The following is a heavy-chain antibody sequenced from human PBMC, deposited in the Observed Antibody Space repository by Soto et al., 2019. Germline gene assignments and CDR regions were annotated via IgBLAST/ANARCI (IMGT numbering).Heavy chain of an antibody. CDR2: IYYSGST. D-gene: IGHD1-1*01. Sequence: SETLSLTCTVSGGSISSGGYYWSWIRQHPGKGLEWIGYIYYSGSTYYNPSLKSRVTISVDTSKSQFSLKLISVTAADTAVYYCARAVQLDRRMNNWFDPWGQGIQVT. CDR3: ARAVQLDRRMNNWFDP. V-gene: IGHV4-31*03. J-gene: IGHJ5*02. CDR1: GGSISSGGYY.